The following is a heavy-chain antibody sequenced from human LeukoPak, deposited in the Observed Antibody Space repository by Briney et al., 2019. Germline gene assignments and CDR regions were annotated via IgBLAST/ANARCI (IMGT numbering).Heavy chain of an antibody. CDR1: GYSFTNYW. V-gene: IGHV5-51*01. Sequence: GESLKISCKASGYSFTNYWIGWVRQMPGKGLEWMGIICPGDSDTRYSPSFQGQVTMSVDKSIDTAYLQWSSLKASDTAMYYCATQGQRSGPPIDYWGLGTLVTVSS. CDR2: ICPGDSDT. J-gene: IGHJ4*02. CDR3: ATQGQRSGPPIDY. D-gene: IGHD5-12*01.